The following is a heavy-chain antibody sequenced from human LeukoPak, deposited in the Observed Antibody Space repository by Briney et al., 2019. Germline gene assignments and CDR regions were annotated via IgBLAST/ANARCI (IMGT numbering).Heavy chain of an antibody. CDR2: ISAYNGNT. Sequence: GASVKVSCKASGYTFTSYGISWVRQAPGQGLEWMGWISAYNGNTNYAQKLQGRVTMTTDTSTSTAYMELRSLRSDDTAVYYCARDPNYCSGGSCYSSWFDPWGQGTLVTVSS. D-gene: IGHD2-15*01. V-gene: IGHV1-18*01. CDR1: GYTFTSYG. J-gene: IGHJ5*02. CDR3: ARDPNYCSGGSCYSSWFDP.